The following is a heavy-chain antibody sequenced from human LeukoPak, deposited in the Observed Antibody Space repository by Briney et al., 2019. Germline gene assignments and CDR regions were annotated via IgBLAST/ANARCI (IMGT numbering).Heavy chain of an antibody. CDR1: GFTFDDYA. CDR3: AKDSTTVVTLGAFDI. V-gene: IGHV3-9*01. CDR2: ISWNSGSI. D-gene: IGHD4-17*01. J-gene: IGHJ3*02. Sequence: GGSLRLSCAASGFTFDDYAMHWVRQAPGKGLEWVSGISWNSGSIGYADFVKGRFTISRDNAKNSLYLQMNSLRAEDTALYYCAKDSTTVVTLGAFDIWGQGTMVTVSS.